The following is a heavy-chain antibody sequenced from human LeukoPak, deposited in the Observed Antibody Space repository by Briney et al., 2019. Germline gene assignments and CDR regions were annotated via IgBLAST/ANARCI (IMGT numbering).Heavy chain of an antibody. Sequence: PGGSLRLSCAASGFTFSTYSMNWVRQAPGKGLEWVSSITSSNSYIHYADSVKGRFTISRDNAKNSLYLQMNSLRAEDTALYYCAKDFGDEDYGGNFDYWGQGTLVTVSS. V-gene: IGHV3-21*04. J-gene: IGHJ4*02. D-gene: IGHD4-23*01. CDR2: ITSSNSYI. CDR3: AKDFGDEDYGGNFDY. CDR1: GFTFSTYS.